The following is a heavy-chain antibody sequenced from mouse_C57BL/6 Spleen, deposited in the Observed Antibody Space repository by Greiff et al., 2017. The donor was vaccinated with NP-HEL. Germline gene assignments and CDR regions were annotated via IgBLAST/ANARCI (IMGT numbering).Heavy chain of an antibody. CDR3: TTGISKGYFDV. Sequence: VQLQQSGAELVRPGASVKLSCTASGFNIKDDYMHWVKQRPEQGLEWIGWIDPENGDTEYASKFQGKATITADTSSNTAYLQLSSLTSEDTAVYYCTTGISKGYFDVWGTGTTVTVSS. CDR2: IDPENGDT. V-gene: IGHV14-4*01. J-gene: IGHJ1*03. CDR1: GFNIKDDY.